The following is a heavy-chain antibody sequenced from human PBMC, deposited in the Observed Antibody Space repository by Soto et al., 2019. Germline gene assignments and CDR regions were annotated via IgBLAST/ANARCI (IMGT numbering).Heavy chain of an antibody. V-gene: IGHV3-30*03. J-gene: IGHJ4*02. CDR1: GFTFNSYG. Sequence: GGSLRLSCAASGFTFNSYGMHWVRQAPGKGLEWVTVISYDGSNKYYADSVKGRFTISRDNSKNTLYLQMNSLRAEDTAVYYCARPFSGSSPLSLGYWGQGTLVTVSS. D-gene: IGHD1-26*01. CDR2: ISYDGSNK. CDR3: ARPFSGSSPLSLGY.